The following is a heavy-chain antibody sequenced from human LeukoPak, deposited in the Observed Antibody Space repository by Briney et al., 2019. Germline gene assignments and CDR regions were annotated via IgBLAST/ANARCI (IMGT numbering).Heavy chain of an antibody. CDR1: GFTFSSYG. V-gene: IGHV3-30*18. D-gene: IGHD3-10*01. J-gene: IGHJ4*02. CDR2: TSYDGSNK. CDR3: AKDVRALNNYGSGSSGFY. Sequence: GRSLRLSCAASGFTFSSYGMHWVRQAPGKGLEWVAVTSYDGSNKYYADPVKGRFTISRNNSKNTLYLQMNSLRVEDTAVYYCAKDVRALNNYGSGSSGFYWGQGTLVTVSS.